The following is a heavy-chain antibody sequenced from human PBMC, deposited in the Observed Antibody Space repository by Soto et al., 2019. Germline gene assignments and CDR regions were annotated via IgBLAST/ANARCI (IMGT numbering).Heavy chain of an antibody. V-gene: IGHV3-33*06. D-gene: IGHD6-19*01. CDR2: IWYDGSNK. CDR1: GFTFSSYG. J-gene: IGHJ3*02. CDR3: AKPIAGIAVNNAFDI. Sequence: PVGSLRLSCAASGFTFSSYGMHWVRQAPGKGLEWVAVIWYDGSNKYYADSVKGRFTISRDNSKNTLYLQMNSLRAEDTAVYYCAKPIAGIAVNNAFDIWGQGTMVTVSS.